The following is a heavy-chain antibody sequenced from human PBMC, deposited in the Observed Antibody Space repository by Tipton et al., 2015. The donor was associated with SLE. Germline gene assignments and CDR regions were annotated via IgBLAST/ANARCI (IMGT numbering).Heavy chain of an antibody. V-gene: IGHV4-39*01. J-gene: IGHJ4*02. CDR2: IYYSGST. CDR3: ARHEYYDSSGYFDY. CDR1: GGSISSSSYY. Sequence: TLSLTCTVSGGSISSSSYYWGWIRQPPGKGLEWIGSIYYSGSTYYNPSLKSRVTISEDTSKNQFSLKLRSVTAADTAVYYCARHEYYDSSGYFDYWGQGTLVTVSS. D-gene: IGHD3-22*01.